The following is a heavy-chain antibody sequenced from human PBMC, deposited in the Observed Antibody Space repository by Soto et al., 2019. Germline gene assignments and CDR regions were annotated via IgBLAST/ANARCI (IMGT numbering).Heavy chain of an antibody. CDR2: IYYSGDI. J-gene: IGHJ3*02. Sequence: SETLSLTCTVSGGSISSGDYYWSWIRQPPGKGLEWIGYIYYSGDIYYNPSLKSRLTMSLDTSKNQFSLNLNSVTAADSAVYYCRVVTLLRAFDIWGQGTMVTVSS. CDR1: GGSISSGDYY. CDR3: RVVTLLRAFDI. D-gene: IGHD3-22*01. V-gene: IGHV4-30-4*03.